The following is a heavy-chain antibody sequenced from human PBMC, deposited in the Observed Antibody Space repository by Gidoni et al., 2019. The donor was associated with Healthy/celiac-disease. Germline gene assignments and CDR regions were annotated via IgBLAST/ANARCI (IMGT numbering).Heavy chain of an antibody. V-gene: IGHV3-33*01. J-gene: IGHJ6*02. CDR3: ARSQLLWFGESVPENYYYGMDV. D-gene: IGHD3-10*01. Sequence: QVQLVESGGGVVQPGRSLRLSCAASGFTFSSSGMPWVRQAPGKGLEWVAVIWYDGSNKYYADSVKGRFTISRDNSKNTLYLQMNSLRAEDTAVYYCARSQLLWFGESVPENYYYGMDVWGQGTTVTVSS. CDR1: GFTFSSSG. CDR2: IWYDGSNK.